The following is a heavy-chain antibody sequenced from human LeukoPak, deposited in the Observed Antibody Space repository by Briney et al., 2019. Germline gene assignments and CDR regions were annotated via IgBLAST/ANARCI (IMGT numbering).Heavy chain of an antibody. CDR1: GGSISSYY. Sequence: TSETLSLTCTVSGGSISSYYWSWIRQPAGKELEWIGRIYTSGSTNYNPSLKSRVTMSVDTSKNQFSLKLSSVTAADTAVYYCASLGDWLSLEYWGQGTLVTVSS. D-gene: IGHD3/OR15-3a*01. J-gene: IGHJ4*02. CDR2: IYTSGST. V-gene: IGHV4-4*07. CDR3: ASLGDWLSLEY.